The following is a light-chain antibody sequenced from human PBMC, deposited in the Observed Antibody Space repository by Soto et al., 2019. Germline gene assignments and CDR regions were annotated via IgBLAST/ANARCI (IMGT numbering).Light chain of an antibody. Sequence: EIVLTQSPATLSLSPGERATLSCRASQSVSSYLAWYQQKPVQAPMLLIYDASNRATGIPARFSGSGSGTDFTLTISSLEPEEFEVYDGQERTHWPLTFGGGTNVEIK. CDR3: QERTHWPLT. CDR1: QSVSSY. V-gene: IGKV3-11*01. J-gene: IGKJ4*01. CDR2: DAS.